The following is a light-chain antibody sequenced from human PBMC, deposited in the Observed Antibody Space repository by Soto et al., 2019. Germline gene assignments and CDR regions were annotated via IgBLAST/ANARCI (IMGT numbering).Light chain of an antibody. CDR1: QSISSSF. CDR2: GAS. Sequence: DIVWTQSPGTLSLSPGQRATLSCRASQSISSSFLAWYQQKPGQAPRLLIYGASSRATGIPDRFSGSGSGTDFTLTISRLEPEDFAVYYCQQCGSSPETFGQGTKVDIK. J-gene: IGKJ1*01. CDR3: QQCGSSPET. V-gene: IGKV3-20*01.